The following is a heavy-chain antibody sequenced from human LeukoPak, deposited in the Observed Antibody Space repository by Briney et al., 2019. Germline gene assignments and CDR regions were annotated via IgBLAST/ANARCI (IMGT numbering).Heavy chain of an antibody. CDR1: GGSISSGDYY. D-gene: IGHD2-21*01. Sequence: SETLSLTCTVSGGSISSGDYYWSWIRQPAGKGLEWIGRMYTSGSTNYNPSLKSRVTISLDTSKNQFFLKLGSVTAADTAVYYCAKVFWSRYYYIDVWGKGTTVTVSS. V-gene: IGHV4-61*02. CDR2: MYTSGST. CDR3: AKVFWSRYYYIDV. J-gene: IGHJ6*03.